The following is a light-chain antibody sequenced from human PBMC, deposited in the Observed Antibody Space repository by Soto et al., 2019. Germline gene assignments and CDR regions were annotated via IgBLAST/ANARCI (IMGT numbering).Light chain of an antibody. V-gene: IGKV3-20*01. CDR3: QQYDGSPLT. CDR2: GAS. J-gene: IGKJ3*01. Sequence: EIFLTQSPGTLSLSRWERATLSCRASQSLSINSLAWYQQKPGQSPRLLVYGASTRDTGIPDRFRGSGSGTDFALTISSLEPEDFAMYYCQQYDGSPLTFGPGTKVDIK. CDR1: QSLSINS.